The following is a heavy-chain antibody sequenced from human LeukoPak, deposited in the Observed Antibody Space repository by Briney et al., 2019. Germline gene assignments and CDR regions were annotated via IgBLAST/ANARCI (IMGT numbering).Heavy chain of an antibody. D-gene: IGHD3-3*02. CDR2: IYSGGST. J-gene: IGHJ4*02. Sequence: GGSLRLSCAASGFTVSNNYMSWVRQAPGKGLEWVSVIYSGGSTYYTDSVKGRFTISRDTSKNTLYLQMNSLRAEDTAVYYCARAPFSPEGYWGQGTLVTVSS. V-gene: IGHV3-53*01. CDR1: GFTVSNNY. CDR3: ARAPFSPEGY.